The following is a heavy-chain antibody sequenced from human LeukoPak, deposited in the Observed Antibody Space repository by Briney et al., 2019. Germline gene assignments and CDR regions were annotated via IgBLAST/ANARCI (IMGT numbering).Heavy chain of an antibody. CDR3: AVMNDGGFDY. CDR2: IVVGSGNT. CDR1: GFTFSSSA. V-gene: IGHV1-58*02. J-gene: IGHJ4*02. D-gene: IGHD1-1*01. Sequence: SVTVSCKASGFTFSSSAMQWVRQARGQRLEWIGWIVVGSGNTNYAQKFQERVTITRDMSTSTVYMELSSLRSEDTAVYYCAVMNDGGFDYWGQGTLVTVSS.